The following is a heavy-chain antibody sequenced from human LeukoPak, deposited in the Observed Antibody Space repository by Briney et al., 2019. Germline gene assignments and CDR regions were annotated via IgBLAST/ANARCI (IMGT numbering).Heavy chain of an antibody. CDR1: GGSISSYY. J-gene: IGHJ4*02. CDR2: IYHSGST. CDR3: ARDGGGGGYGRPFDY. D-gene: IGHD2-8*02. Sequence: SETLSLTCTVSGGSISSYYWSWIRQPPGKGLEWIGEIYHSGSTNYNPSLKSRVTISVDKSKNQFSLKLSSVTAADTAVYYCARDGGGGGYGRPFDYWGQGTLVTVSS. V-gene: IGHV4-59*12.